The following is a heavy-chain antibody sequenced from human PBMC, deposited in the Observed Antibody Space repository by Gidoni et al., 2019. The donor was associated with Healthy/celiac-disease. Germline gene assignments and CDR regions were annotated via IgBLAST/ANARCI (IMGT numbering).Heavy chain of an antibody. D-gene: IGHD1-26*01. V-gene: IGHV3-21*01. J-gene: IGHJ3*02. CDR2: ISSSSSYI. CDR3: ARDPSEWELRRPDKDAFDI. CDR1: GFTFSSYS. Sequence: EVQLVESGGGLVKPGGSLRLSCAASGFTFSSYSMNWVRRAPGKGLEWVSSISSSSSYIYYADSVKGRFTISRDNAKNSLYLQMNSLRAEDTAVYYCARDPSEWELRRPDKDAFDIWGQGTMVTVSS.